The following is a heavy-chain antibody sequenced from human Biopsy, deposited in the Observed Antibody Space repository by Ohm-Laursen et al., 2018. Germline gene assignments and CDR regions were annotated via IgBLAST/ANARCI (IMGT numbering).Heavy chain of an antibody. V-gene: IGHV3-30*18. J-gene: IGHJ6*02. CDR1: GFTFNNYG. CDR3: VKDRYNYTPIGGFSMDV. Sequence: SLRLSCAASGFTFNNYGMQWVRQAPGKGLEWVAFIFYDGSNTYYADSVKGRFTISRDNSRDTLYLQMSSLRAEDTDVYYCVKDRYNYTPIGGFSMDVWDQGTTVTVSS. D-gene: IGHD5-18*01. CDR2: IFYDGSNT.